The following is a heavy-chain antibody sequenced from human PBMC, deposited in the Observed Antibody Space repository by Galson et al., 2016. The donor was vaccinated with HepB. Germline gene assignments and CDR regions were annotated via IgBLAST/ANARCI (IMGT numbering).Heavy chain of an antibody. CDR2: INYGNT. CDR3: AIWEWGLPPC. CDR1: GFTFSDYP. J-gene: IGHJ4*02. V-gene: IGHV3-23*01. Sequence: SLRLSCAASGFTFSDYPMSWVRQAPGKGLEWISAINYGNTYYADSVRGRFTISRDNSKNTLYLQMSSLRAEDTAVYYCAIWEWGLPPCWGQGTLVTVSS. D-gene: IGHD1-26*01.